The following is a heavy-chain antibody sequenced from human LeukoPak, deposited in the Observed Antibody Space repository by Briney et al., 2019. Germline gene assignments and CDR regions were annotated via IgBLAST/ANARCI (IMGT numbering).Heavy chain of an antibody. CDR1: GDSISSYY. D-gene: IGHD2-21*02. J-gene: IGHJ3*02. CDR3: ASSRGVVTAYDI. V-gene: IGHV4-59*01. CDR2: LHHSGST. Sequence: PETLSLTCTVSGDSISSYYSSWIRQSPGNGLEWIGYLHHSGSTSYNPSLKSRVTMSVDTSKNLFSLKLTSVTAADTAVYYCASSRGVVTAYDIWGQGTMVTVSS.